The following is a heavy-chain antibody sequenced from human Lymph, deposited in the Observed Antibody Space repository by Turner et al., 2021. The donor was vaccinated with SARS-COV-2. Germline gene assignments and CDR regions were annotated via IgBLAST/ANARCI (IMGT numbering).Heavy chain of an antibody. J-gene: IGHJ6*02. CDR3: AREDLIMFTFGGVGGGMDV. D-gene: IGHD3-16*01. Sequence: EVQLVESGGGVVQPGGSRTLACPVSGFTFTISCVHWVRQAPGQGLVWAPRINRDGMRTSNADSGKGRFTIYRENAKTMLYLQMNSLRAEEMAVYYCAREDLIMFTFGGVGGGMDVWGQGTTVTVSS. V-gene: IGHV3-74*01. CDR1: GFTFTISC. CDR2: INRDGMRT.